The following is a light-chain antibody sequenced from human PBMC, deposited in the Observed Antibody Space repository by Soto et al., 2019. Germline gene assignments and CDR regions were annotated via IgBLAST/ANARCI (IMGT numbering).Light chain of an antibody. CDR3: CSYTSSNTVV. CDR1: SSDVGAYNY. J-gene: IGLJ2*01. Sequence: QSVLTQPASVSGSPGQSITISCTGTSSDVGAYNYVSWYQQYPGKAPKVLIYEVTNRPSGVSNRFSGSKSGSTASLIISGLQAEDEADYFCCSYTSSNTVVFGGGTKLTVL. CDR2: EVT. V-gene: IGLV2-14*01.